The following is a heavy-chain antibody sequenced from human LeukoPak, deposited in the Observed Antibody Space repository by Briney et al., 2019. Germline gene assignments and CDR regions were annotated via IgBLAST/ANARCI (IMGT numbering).Heavy chain of an antibody. CDR3: ANMGFSGWNRFDY. CDR2: ISWNSGSI. D-gene: IGHD6-19*01. CDR1: GFTFDDYA. Sequence: GGSLRLSCAASGFTFDDYAMHWVRQTPGKGRVGVSSISWNSGSIGYADSVKGRFTISRDNAKNSLYLQMNSLRAEDTALYYCANMGFSGWNRFDYWGQGTLVTVSS. V-gene: IGHV3-9*01. J-gene: IGHJ4*02.